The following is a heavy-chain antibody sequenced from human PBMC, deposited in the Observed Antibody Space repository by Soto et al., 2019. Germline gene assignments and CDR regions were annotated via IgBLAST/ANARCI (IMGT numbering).Heavy chain of an antibody. CDR2: ISGSGGST. D-gene: IGHD3-10*02. V-gene: IGHV3-23*01. Sequence: EVQLLESGGGLVQPGGSLRLSCAASGFTFSSYAMSWVRQAPGKGLEWVSAISGSGGSTYYADSVKGRFTISRDNSKNTLYLQMNSLRAEYTAVYYCAKDLGSGSHFDYWGQGTLVTVSS. J-gene: IGHJ4*02. CDR1: GFTFSSYA. CDR3: AKDLGSGSHFDY.